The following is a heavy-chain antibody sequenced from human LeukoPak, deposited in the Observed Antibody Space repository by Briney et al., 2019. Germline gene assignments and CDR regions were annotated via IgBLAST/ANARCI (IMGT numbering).Heavy chain of an antibody. CDR2: IKQDGSQI. J-gene: IGHJ2*01. V-gene: IGHV3-7*05. Sequence: PGGSLRLSCAGSGFMFSSYWIYWVRQAPGKGLESVANIKQDGSQIHYVDSVKGRFTISRDNAQNSVYLQMNSLRVEDTAVYYCARDSGEYSFGGFWYFDVWGRGTLVTVPS. CDR1: GFMFSSYW. CDR3: ARDSGEYSFGGFWYFDV. D-gene: IGHD5-18*01.